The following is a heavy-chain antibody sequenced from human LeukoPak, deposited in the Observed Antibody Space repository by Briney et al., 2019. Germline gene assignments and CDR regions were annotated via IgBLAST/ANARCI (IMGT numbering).Heavy chain of an antibody. CDR1: GGSVSSYY. Sequence: SETLSLTCTVSGGSVSSYYWSWIRQPPGKGPEWIGYISYSGNTNYNPSLKSRVTISVDTSKNHFSLKLSSVTAADTAVYYCAREVTDRPYYYYYMDVWGKGTTVTVSS. CDR3: AREVTDRPYYYYYMDV. J-gene: IGHJ6*03. V-gene: IGHV4-59*02. CDR2: ISYSGNT.